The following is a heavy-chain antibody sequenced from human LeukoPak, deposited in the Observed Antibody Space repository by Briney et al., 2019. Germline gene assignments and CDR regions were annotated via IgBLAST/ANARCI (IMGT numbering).Heavy chain of an antibody. CDR3: ARHGYCSSTSCAHYYYYGMDV. Sequence: PGGSLRLSCAASGFTVSSNYMSWVRQAPGKGLEWVSVIYSGSSTYYADSVKGRFTISRDNSKNTLYLQMNSLRAEDTAVYYCARHGYCSSTSCAHYYYYGMDVWGQGTTVTVSS. J-gene: IGHJ6*02. V-gene: IGHV3-66*04. CDR1: GFTVSSNY. CDR2: IYSGSST. D-gene: IGHD2-2*03.